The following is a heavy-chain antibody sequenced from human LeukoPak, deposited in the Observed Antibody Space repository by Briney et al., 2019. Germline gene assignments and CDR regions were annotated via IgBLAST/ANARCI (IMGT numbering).Heavy chain of an antibody. D-gene: IGHD1-14*01. Sequence: ASVKVSCKASGYTFSTYTISWVRQDPGQGLEWLGWISAYNGNTYYAQRLQGRVTMTTDTSTTTAYMELKSLTSDDTAVYFCARGPHHFYGMDVWGQGTTVTVSS. CDR1: GYTFSTYT. CDR3: ARGPHHFYGMDV. J-gene: IGHJ6*02. V-gene: IGHV1-18*04. CDR2: ISAYNGNT.